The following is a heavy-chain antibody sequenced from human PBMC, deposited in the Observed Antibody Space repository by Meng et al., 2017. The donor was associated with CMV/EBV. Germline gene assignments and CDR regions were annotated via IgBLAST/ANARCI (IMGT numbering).Heavy chain of an antibody. CDR3: ARGGYYYDSSGYLKG. D-gene: IGHD3-22*01. J-gene: IGHJ4*02. CDR2: INSDGSST. V-gene: IGHV3-74*01. Sequence: ETLSLTCAASGFIFSSYAMHWVRQAPGKGLEWVSRINSDGSSTSYADSVKGRFTISRDNAKNTLYLQMNSLRAGDTAVYYCARGGYYYDSSGYLKGWGQGTLVTVSS. CDR1: GFIFSSYA.